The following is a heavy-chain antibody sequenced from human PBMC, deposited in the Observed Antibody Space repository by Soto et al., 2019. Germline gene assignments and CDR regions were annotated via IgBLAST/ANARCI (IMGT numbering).Heavy chain of an antibody. V-gene: IGHV4-39*01. CDR1: GGSISSSSYY. CDR3: ASGLRYFDTVRGYYFDY. Sequence: SETLSLTCTVSGGSISSSSYYWGWIRQPPGKGLEWIGSIYYSGSTYYNPSLKSRVTISVDTSKNQFSLKLSSVPAADTAVYYCASGLRYFDTVRGYYFDYWGQGTLVTVSS. D-gene: IGHD3-9*01. J-gene: IGHJ4*02. CDR2: IYYSGST.